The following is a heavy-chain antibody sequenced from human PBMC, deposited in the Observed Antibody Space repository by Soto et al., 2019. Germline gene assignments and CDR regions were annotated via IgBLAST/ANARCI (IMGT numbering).Heavy chain of an antibody. V-gene: IGHV4-34*01. J-gene: IGHJ4*02. D-gene: IGHD3-3*01. CDR3: ARGERSSELYSTVSYDY. CDR2: IKHSGST. Sequence: QVQLQQWGAGLLKPSETLSLTCAVYGGSFSGYYWSWIRQPPGKGLKWIGEIKHSGSTNYNPSLKSRVTMSADTSKNQFSLRLSSVTAADTAVYYCARGERSSELYSTVSYDYWVQGTLVIVSS. CDR1: GGSFSGYY.